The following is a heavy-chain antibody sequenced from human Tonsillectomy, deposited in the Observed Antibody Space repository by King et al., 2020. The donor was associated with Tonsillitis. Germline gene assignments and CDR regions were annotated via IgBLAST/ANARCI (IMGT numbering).Heavy chain of an antibody. Sequence: VQLVESGGGLVQPGGSLRLSCAASGFIFSDHYMNWVRQAPGKGLEWVGRIRNRANSHITEYAASVKGRFSISRDNSKNSLYLQMNRLKIEDTAVYFCVRGLAAALDPGGQGTLVTVAS. D-gene: IGHD2-21*01. J-gene: IGHJ5*02. CDR3: VRGLAAALDP. CDR2: IRNRANSHIT. CDR1: GFIFSDHY. V-gene: IGHV3-72*01.